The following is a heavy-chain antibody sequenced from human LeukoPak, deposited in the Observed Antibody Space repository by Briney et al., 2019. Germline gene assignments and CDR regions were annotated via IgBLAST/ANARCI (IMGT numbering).Heavy chain of an antibody. CDR2: IIPIFGTA. Sequence: ASVKVSCKASGGTLSSYAISWVRQAPGQGLEWMGGIIPIFGTANYAQKFQGRVTITADKSTSTAYMELSSLRSEDTAVYYCAREGSTATGDYWGQGTLVTVSS. V-gene: IGHV1-69*06. CDR1: GGTLSSYA. D-gene: IGHD4-17*01. J-gene: IGHJ4*02. CDR3: AREGSTATGDY.